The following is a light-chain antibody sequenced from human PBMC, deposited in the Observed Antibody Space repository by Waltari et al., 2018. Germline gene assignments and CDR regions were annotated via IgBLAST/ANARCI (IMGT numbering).Light chain of an antibody. CDR2: TAS. J-gene: IGKJ1*01. V-gene: IGKV1-5*03. Sequence: IQMTQSPSTLSASVGSRVTITCRASQSLNNWLAWYQQKPGKAPKLLIYTASTLQNGVPSRFSGSASGTEFTLTIDSLQSEDFATYYCQQYNTYPRTFGQGSKVELK. CDR3: QQYNTYPRT. CDR1: QSLNNW.